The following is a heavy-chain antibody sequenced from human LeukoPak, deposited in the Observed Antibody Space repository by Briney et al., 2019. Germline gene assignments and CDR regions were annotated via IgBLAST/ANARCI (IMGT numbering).Heavy chain of an antibody. Sequence: GGSLRLSCAASGFTFSTYWMTWVRQAPGKGLEWVANIKEDGSQTKYADSFLGRFTVSRDNSKNSLFLQMNSLRVKDTAVYYCVRDYPVVNPYWGQGTRVTVSS. CDR1: GFTFSTYW. V-gene: IGHV3-7*01. D-gene: IGHD3-22*01. J-gene: IGHJ4*02. CDR2: IKEDGSQT. CDR3: VRDYPVVNPY.